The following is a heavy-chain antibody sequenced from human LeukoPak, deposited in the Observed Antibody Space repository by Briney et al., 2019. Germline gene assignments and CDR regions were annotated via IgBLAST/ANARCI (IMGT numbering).Heavy chain of an antibody. CDR3: AKSLYSSSFQPTFDY. Sequence: GGSLRLSCAASGFTFSSYAMSWVRQAPGKGLEWVSAISGSGGSTYYADSVKGRFTISRDNSKNTLYLQMNSPRAEDTAVYYCAKSLYSSSFQPTFDYWGQGTLVTVSS. D-gene: IGHD6-13*01. CDR2: ISGSGGST. CDR1: GFTFSSYA. J-gene: IGHJ4*02. V-gene: IGHV3-23*01.